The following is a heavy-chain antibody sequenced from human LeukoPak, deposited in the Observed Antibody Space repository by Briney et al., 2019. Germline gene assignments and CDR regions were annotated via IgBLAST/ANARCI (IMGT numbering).Heavy chain of an antibody. Sequence: SETLSLTCTVSGGSISSYYWSWIRQPPGKGLEWIGCIYYSGSTNYNPSLKSRVTISVDTSKNQFSLKLSSVTAADTAVYYCARLGYRGYFDYWGQGTLVTVSS. J-gene: IGHJ4*02. CDR2: IYYSGST. CDR3: ARLGYRGYFDY. V-gene: IGHV4-59*08. D-gene: IGHD5-12*01. CDR1: GGSISSYY.